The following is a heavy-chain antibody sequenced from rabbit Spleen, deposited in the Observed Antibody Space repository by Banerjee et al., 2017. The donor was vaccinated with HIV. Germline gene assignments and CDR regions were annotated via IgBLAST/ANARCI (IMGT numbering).Heavy chain of an antibody. CDR3: ARYASSSGYPFNL. V-gene: IGHV1S7*01. J-gene: IGHJ4*01. CDR2: IDPVFGST. D-gene: IGHD1-1*01. Sequence: QLKESGGGLVQPGGSLKLSCKASGFDFSSYYMSWVRQAPGKGLEWIGYIDPVFGSTYYASWVNGRFTISSHNAQNTLYLQLNSLTAADTATYFCARYASSSGYPFNLWGPGTLVTVS. CDR1: GFDFSSYY.